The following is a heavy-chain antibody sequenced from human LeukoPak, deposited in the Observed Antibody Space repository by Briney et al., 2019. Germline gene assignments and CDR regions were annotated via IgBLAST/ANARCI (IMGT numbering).Heavy chain of an antibody. CDR2: FYYSGSS. D-gene: IGHD6-13*01. V-gene: IGHV4-59*01. Sequence: PSESLSLTCTVSGGSFRSYYWSWIRQPPGKGLEWIGYFYYSGSSNYNPSLKSRVTISGDTSKNQFSLKVSSVTAADTAIYYCARVSPAVGAFDIWGRGTMVTVSS. CDR1: GGSFRSYY. CDR3: ARVSPAVGAFDI. J-gene: IGHJ3*02.